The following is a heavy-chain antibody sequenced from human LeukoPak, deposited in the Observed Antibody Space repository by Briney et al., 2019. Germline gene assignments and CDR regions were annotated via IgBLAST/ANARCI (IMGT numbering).Heavy chain of an antibody. Sequence: PGGSLRLSCAASGFTFSSDAMSSVRQAPGKGLEWVSAISGSGGSTYYADSVKGRFTISRDNSKNTLYLQMNSLRAEDTAVYYCAKELEVVPAEGWFDPWGQGTLVTVSS. CDR2: ISGSGGST. V-gene: IGHV3-23*01. D-gene: IGHD2-2*01. J-gene: IGHJ5*02. CDR1: GFTFSSDA. CDR3: AKELEVVPAEGWFDP.